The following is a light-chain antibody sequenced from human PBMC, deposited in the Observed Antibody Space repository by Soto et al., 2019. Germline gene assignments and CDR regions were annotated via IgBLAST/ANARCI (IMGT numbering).Light chain of an antibody. V-gene: IGKV3-20*01. CDR1: QTVSTSY. CDR3: HQYGSSPFT. CDR2: ATS. Sequence: EIVLTQSPGTLSLSPRERATLSCRASQTVSTSYFAWYQQKPGQAPRLLIYATSNRATGIPDRFSGSGSGTDFSLTITRLEPEDFAVYYCHQYGSSPFTFGGGTKVEIK. J-gene: IGKJ4*01.